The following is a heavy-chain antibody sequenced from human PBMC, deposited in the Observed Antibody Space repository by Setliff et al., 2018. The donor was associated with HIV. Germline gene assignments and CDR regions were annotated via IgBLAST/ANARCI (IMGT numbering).Heavy chain of an antibody. CDR1: GYTFTSYG. CDR2: ISAYNGNT. V-gene: IGHV1-18*01. J-gene: IGHJ3*02. Sequence: AASVKVSCKASGYTFTSYGISWVRQAPGQGLEWMGWISAYNGNTNYAQKLQGRVTMTTDTSTSTAYMELRSLRSDDTAVYYCARDIVVVVAAPDAFDIWGQGTMGTVSS. CDR3: ARDIVVVVAAPDAFDI. D-gene: IGHD2-15*01.